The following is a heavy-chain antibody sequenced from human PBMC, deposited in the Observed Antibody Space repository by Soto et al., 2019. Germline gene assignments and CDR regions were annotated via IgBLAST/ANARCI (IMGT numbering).Heavy chain of an antibody. CDR1: GGSFSGYH. J-gene: IGHJ6*03. Sequence: QVQLQQWGAGLLKPSETLSLTCAVYGGSFSGYHWSWIRQSPEKGLEWIGEVNYSGTTTYNPSIKSRVTISVDTSKREFSLKSSSVTAADTAVYYCGRVPSYYIDVWDKGTTVTVSS. CDR2: VNYSGTT. V-gene: IGHV4-34*01. CDR3: GRVPSYYIDV.